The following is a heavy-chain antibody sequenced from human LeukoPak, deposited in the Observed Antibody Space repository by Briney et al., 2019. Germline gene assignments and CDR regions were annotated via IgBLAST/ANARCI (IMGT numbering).Heavy chain of an antibody. CDR1: GGSFSGYY. CDR2: INHSGST. V-gene: IGHV4-34*01. J-gene: IGHJ4*02. Sequence: SETLSLTCAVYGGSFSGYYWSWIRQPPGKGLEWIGEINHSGSTNYNPSLKSRVTISVDTSKNQFSLKLSSVTAADTAVYYCARGHQVVAARYYFDYWGQGTLVTVSS. CDR3: ARGHQVVAARYYFDY. D-gene: IGHD2-15*01.